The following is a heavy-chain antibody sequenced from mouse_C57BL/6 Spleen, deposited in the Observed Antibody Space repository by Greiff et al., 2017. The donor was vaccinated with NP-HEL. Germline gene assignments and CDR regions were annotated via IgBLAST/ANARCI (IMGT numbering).Heavy chain of an antibody. J-gene: IGHJ2*01. CDR2: ISGDGGNT. CDR1: GFTFSSYT. V-gene: IGHV5-9*01. CDR3: AREGLDY. Sequence: EVKVVESGGGLVKPGGSLKLSCAASGFTFSSYTMSWVRQTPEKRLEWVATISGDGGNTYYPDSVKGRFPISRDNAKNTLYLQMSSLRSEDTALYYCAREGLDYWGQGTTLTVSS.